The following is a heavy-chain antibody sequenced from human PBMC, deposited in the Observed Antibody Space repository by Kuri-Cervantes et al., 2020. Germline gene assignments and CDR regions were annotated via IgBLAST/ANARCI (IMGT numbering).Heavy chain of an antibody. V-gene: IGHV3-30*18. CDR3: AKDEGGSSGYYYPYYYYYYGMDV. D-gene: IGHD3-22*01. CDR1: GFTFSSYG. J-gene: IGHJ6*02. Sequence: GESLKISCAASGFTFSSYGMHWVRQAPGKGLEWVAVISYDGSNKYYADSVKGRSTISRDNSKNTLYLQMNSLRAEDTAVYYCAKDEGGSSGYYYPYYYYYYGMDVWGQGTTVTVSS. CDR2: ISYDGSNK.